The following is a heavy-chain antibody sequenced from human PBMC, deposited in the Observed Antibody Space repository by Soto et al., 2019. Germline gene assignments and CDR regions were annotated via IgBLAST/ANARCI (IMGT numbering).Heavy chain of an antibody. D-gene: IGHD3-16*01. J-gene: IGHJ6*03. CDR3: AKEMITFGDFNYYYMDV. CDR1: GFTFDQYT. CDR2: ITWHSGTI. Sequence: EVQLVESGGGLVQPGRSLRLACAASGFTFDQYTMHLVRQAPGKGLEWVSSITWHSGTIGYADSVKGRFTISRDNAKNSLYLQMNSLRGEDTALYHCAKEMITFGDFNYYYMDVWGNGTTVTGSS. V-gene: IGHV3-9*01.